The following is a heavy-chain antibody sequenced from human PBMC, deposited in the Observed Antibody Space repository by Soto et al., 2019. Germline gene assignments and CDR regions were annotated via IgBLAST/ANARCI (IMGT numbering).Heavy chain of an antibody. J-gene: IGHJ6*03. CDR3: ARVRGGTIFGVVTLGDYYYYYMDV. Sequence: ASVKVSCKASGYTFTSYGISWVRQAPGQGLEWMGWISAYNGNTNYAPKLQGRVTMTTDTSTSTAYMELRSLRSDDTAVYYCARVRGGTIFGVVTLGDYYYYYMDVWGKGTTVTVSS. CDR1: GYTFTSYG. CDR2: ISAYNGNT. D-gene: IGHD3-3*01. V-gene: IGHV1-18*01.